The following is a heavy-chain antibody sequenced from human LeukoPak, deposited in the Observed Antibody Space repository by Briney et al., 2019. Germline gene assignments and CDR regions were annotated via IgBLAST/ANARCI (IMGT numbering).Heavy chain of an antibody. CDR1: GGSISSYY. CDR2: IYYSGST. D-gene: IGHD3-3*01. Sequence: SETLSLTCTVSGGSISSYYWGWIRQPPGKGLEWIGSIYYSGSTYYNPSLKSRVTISVDTSKNQFSLKLSSVTAADTAVYYCARDGSSRYYDFWSYYMDVWGKGTTVTVSS. CDR3: ARDGSSRYYDFWSYYMDV. J-gene: IGHJ6*03. V-gene: IGHV4-39*07.